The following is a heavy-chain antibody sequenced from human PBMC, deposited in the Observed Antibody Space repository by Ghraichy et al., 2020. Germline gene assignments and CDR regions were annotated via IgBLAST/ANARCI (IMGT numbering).Heavy chain of an antibody. Sequence: ASVKVSCKASGYTFTSYDINWVRQATGQGLEWMGRLNSNSANTDFAQRFLGRLTMTRNTSMTTAYMELSSLRSEDTAVYYCARGGGMDVWGQGTTITVSS. J-gene: IGHJ6*02. CDR1: GYTFTSYD. V-gene: IGHV1-8*01. CDR2: LNSNSANT. CDR3: ARGGGMDV.